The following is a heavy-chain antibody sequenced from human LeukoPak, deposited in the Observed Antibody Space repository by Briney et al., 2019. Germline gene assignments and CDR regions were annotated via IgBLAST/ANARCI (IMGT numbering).Heavy chain of an antibody. CDR3: ARDWTKGSWFDP. CDR2: IYHSGST. D-gene: IGHD3/OR15-3a*01. V-gene: IGHV4-38-2*02. Sequence: SETLSLTCAVAGYSISSGYYWGWIRQPPGKGREWIGSIYHSGSTYYNPSLKSRVTISVDTSKNQFSLKLSSVTAADTAVYYCARDWTKGSWFDPWGQGTLVTASS. CDR1: GYSISSGYY. J-gene: IGHJ5*02.